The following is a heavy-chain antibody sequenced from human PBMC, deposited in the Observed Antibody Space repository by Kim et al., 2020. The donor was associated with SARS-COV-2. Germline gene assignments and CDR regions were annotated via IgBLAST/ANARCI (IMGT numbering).Heavy chain of an antibody. CDR3: TRHLSGSSWFDY. J-gene: IGHJ4*02. D-gene: IGHD6-13*01. V-gene: IGHV4-39*01. Sequence: YYTPTLKSRVTLSVETSKNQFSLKLSSVTAADTAVFYCTRHLSGSSWFDYWGQGTLVTVSS.